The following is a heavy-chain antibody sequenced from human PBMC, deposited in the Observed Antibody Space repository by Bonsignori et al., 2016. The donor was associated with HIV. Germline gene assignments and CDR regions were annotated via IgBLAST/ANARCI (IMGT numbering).Heavy chain of an antibody. J-gene: IGHJ3*02. CDR2: SRNKAKTYTT. CDR3: TRIAPYYDSGGSSLDAFDT. D-gene: IGHD3-22*01. V-gene: IGHV3-72*01. Sequence: WIRQPPGKGLEWVGRSRNKAKTYTTEYAASVKGRFTISRDGSKNSLFLQMNSLKTEDTAVYYCTRIAPYYDSGGSSLDAFDTWGQGTVVTVSS.